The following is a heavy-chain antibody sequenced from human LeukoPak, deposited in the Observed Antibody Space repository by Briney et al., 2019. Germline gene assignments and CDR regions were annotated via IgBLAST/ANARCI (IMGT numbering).Heavy chain of an antibody. CDR2: INPNSGGT. V-gene: IGHV1-2*04. CDR3: ARGSGNKQQDAFDI. Sequence: ASVKVSCKASGYTFTGYYMHWVRQAPGQGLEWMGWINPNSGGTNYAQKFQGWVTMTRDTSISTAYMELSRLRSDDTAVYYCARGSGNKQQDAFDIWGQGTMVTVSS. CDR1: GYTFTGYY. J-gene: IGHJ3*02. D-gene: IGHD6-13*01.